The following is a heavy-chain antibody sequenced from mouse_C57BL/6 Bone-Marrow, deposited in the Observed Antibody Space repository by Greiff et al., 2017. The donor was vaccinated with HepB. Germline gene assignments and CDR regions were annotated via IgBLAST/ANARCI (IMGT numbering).Heavy chain of an antibody. V-gene: IGHV14-4*01. CDR1: GFNIKDDY. Sequence: EVQLQQSGAELVRPGASVKLSCTASGFNIKDDYMHWVKQRPEQGLEWIGWIDPENGDTEYASKFQGKAIITADTSSNTAYLQLSSLTSEDTAVSYCTPRDYAERGYAMDYCGQGNSVTVSS. CDR3: TPRDYAERGYAMDY. D-gene: IGHD2-4*01. CDR2: IDPENGDT. J-gene: IGHJ4*01.